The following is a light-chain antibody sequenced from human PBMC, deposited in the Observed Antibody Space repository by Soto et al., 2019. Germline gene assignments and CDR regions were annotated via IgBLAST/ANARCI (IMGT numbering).Light chain of an antibody. V-gene: IGKV3-15*01. CDR1: QSVSGN. Sequence: EIVMTQSPGTLSVSPGERATLSCRASQSVSGNLAWYQQKPGQAPRLLIYGASTRATGIPASFSGSGSGTEFTLTISSLQSEDFAVYYCQQYNNWPRTFGQGTKVEIK. J-gene: IGKJ1*01. CDR2: GAS. CDR3: QQYNNWPRT.